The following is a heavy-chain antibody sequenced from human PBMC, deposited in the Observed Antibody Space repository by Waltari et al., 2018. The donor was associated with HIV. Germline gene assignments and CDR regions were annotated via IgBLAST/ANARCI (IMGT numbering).Heavy chain of an antibody. CDR2: INPANGDT. Sequence: QVQLVQSGAEVRMPGASLKVSCKAVGYTFTNFALHWVRQAPGQTFEWMGWINPANGDTQFSERFEGRLTITRDVVANTAYMELSGLRSDDTALYYCAKDRRASGDFDFWGQGTRVTVSS. J-gene: IGHJ4*02. D-gene: IGHD3-10*01. CDR3: AKDRRASGDFDF. V-gene: IGHV1-3*01. CDR1: GYTFTNFA.